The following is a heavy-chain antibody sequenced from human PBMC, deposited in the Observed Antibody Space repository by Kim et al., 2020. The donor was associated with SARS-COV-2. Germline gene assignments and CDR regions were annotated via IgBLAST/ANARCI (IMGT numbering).Heavy chain of an antibody. CDR2: ISYDGSNK. CDR1: GFTFSSYG. D-gene: IGHD4-4*01. CDR3: ANGGLYSRFDY. Sequence: GGSLRLSCAASGFTFSSYGMHWVRQAPGKGLEWVAVISYDGSNKYYADSVKGRFTISRDNSKNTLYLQMNSLRAEDTAVYYCANGGLYSRFDYWGQGTLVTVSS. J-gene: IGHJ4*02. V-gene: IGHV3-30*18.